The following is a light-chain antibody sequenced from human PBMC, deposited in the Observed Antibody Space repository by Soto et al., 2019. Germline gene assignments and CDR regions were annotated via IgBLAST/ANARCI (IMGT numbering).Light chain of an antibody. CDR3: NSYTTSNTRQIV. CDR1: SSDVGGYNY. J-gene: IGLJ1*01. CDR2: DVS. Sequence: QSALTQPPSASGSPGQSITISCTGTSSDVGGYNYVSWYQQHPGKAPKFMIYDVSNRPSGVSTRFSGSKSGNTASLTISGLQAEDEADYYCNSYTTSNTRQIVFGTGTKLTVL. V-gene: IGLV2-14*01.